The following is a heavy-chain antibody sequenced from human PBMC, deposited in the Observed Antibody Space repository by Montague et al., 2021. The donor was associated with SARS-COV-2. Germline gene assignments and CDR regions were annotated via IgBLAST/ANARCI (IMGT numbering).Heavy chain of an antibody. V-gene: IGHV4-34*01. CDR3: ARLLRRVVPVATGQCEKNYECCYMDV. CDR2: INHSGST. D-gene: IGHD2-2*01. CDR1: GGSFSGYY. Sequence: SETLSLTCAVYGGSFSGYYWSWIRQPPGKGLEWIGEINHSGSTNYNPSLKSRVTISVDTSKNQFSLKLSSVTAADTAVYYCARLLRRVVPVATGQCEKNYECCYMDVWGKGTTVTVSS. J-gene: IGHJ6*03.